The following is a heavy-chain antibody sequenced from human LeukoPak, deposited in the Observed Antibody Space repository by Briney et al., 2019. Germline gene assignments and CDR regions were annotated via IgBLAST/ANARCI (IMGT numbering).Heavy chain of an antibody. Sequence: SEKVSCKVSGYTRTELSMHWVRQAPGKGLEWMVGCDPEDGETIYAQKFQGRVTMTEDTSTDTAYMELSILRSEDTAVYYCAASPGAGGVAHDAFDIWGEGTMVTVSS. D-gene: IGHD3-3*01. CDR3: AASPGAGGVAHDAFDI. CDR1: GYTRTELS. V-gene: IGHV1-24*01. CDR2: CDPEDGET. J-gene: IGHJ3*02.